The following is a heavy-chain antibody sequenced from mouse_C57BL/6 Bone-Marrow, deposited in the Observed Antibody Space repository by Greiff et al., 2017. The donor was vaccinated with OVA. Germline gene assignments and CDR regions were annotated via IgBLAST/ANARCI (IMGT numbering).Heavy chain of an antibody. CDR2: INPYNGGT. Sequence: EVQLQQSGPVLVKPGASVKMSCKASGYTFTDYYMNWVKQSHGKSLEWIGVINPYNGGTSYNQKFKGKATLTVDKSSSTAYMELNSLTSEDSAVYYCARLYDYGGYAMDYWGQGTSVTVSS. J-gene: IGHJ4*01. D-gene: IGHD2-4*01. CDR1: GYTFTDYY. V-gene: IGHV1-19*01. CDR3: ARLYDYGGYAMDY.